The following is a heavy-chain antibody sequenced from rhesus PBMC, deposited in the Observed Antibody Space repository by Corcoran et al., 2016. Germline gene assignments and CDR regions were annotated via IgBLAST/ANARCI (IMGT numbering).Heavy chain of an antibody. CDR1: GFTFSTYY. CDR2: VKPNGDSR. Sequence: EVQLVESGGGLVQPGGSLRLSCRTSGFTFSTYYMYWVRQAPGRGREWVSTVKPNGDSRGNADSVKGRFTTSKETAKNTLFLQMDSLKTEDTAVYYCVRECAGRGYFDYWGQGVLVTVSS. CDR3: VRECAGRGYFDY. J-gene: IGHJ4*01. V-gene: IGHV3-8*01.